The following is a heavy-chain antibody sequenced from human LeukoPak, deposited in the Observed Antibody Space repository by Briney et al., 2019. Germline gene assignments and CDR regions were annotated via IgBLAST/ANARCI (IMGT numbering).Heavy chain of an antibody. J-gene: IGHJ4*02. D-gene: IGHD3-10*01. V-gene: IGHV4-4*02. Sequence: SGTLSLTCAVSGGSISSSNWWSWVRQPPGKGLEWIGEFYHSGSTNYNPSLKSRVTISVDKPKNQFSLKLSSVTAADTAVYYCAALVRGVINYWGQGTLVTVSS. CDR2: FYHSGST. CDR1: GGSISSSNW. CDR3: AALVRGVINY.